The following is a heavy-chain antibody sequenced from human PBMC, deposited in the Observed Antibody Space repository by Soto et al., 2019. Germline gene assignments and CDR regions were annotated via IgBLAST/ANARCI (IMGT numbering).Heavy chain of an antibody. CDR1: GFTVSTKY. D-gene: IGHD3-16*01. CDR3: ARDPWAADY. CDR2: IYSGGST. Sequence: EVQLVESGGGLVQPGGSLRLSCAASGFTVSTKYMSWVGQAPGKGLEWVSVIYSGGSTFYADSVRGRFTISRDNSKNTVDLQMNSLRGEDTAVYYCARDPWAADYWGQGTLVTVSS. J-gene: IGHJ4*02. V-gene: IGHV3-66*01.